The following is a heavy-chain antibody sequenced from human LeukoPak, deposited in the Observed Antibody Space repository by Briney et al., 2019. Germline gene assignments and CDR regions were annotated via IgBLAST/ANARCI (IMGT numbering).Heavy chain of an antibody. V-gene: IGHV4-39*07. CDR3: ARGGAAVGPFDN. CDR1: GGSIRNSNYF. D-gene: IGHD2-15*01. CDR2: IYYSGNT. Sequence: PSENLSLTCTLSGGSIRNSNYFWGWIRQPPGKGLEWMGSIYYSGNTYYHPALRSRVRISLDTSKNQFSLKISSVTAADTAIYYCARGGAAVGPFDNWGQGTLVPVSS. J-gene: IGHJ4*02.